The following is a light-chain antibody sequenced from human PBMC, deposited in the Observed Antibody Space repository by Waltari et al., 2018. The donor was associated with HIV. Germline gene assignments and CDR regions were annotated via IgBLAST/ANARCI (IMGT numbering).Light chain of an antibody. CDR2: QAS. J-gene: IGKJ4*01. CDR1: QNINRW. V-gene: IGKV1-5*01. CDR3: QQYHAYPVT. Sequence: DIQMTQSPATLSASVGDRVTISCRARQNINRWLAWYQQRPGKPPKFLIYQASNLESGVPSRFRGSGAGTLFTLTINSLQPDDFATYYCQQYHAYPVTFGGGTKVENK.